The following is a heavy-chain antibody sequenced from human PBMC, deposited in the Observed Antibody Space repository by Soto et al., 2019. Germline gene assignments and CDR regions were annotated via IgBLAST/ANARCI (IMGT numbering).Heavy chain of an antibody. V-gene: IGHV4-39*01. CDR3: TGEPYSSPFI. CDR2: IYHTGTT. J-gene: IGHJ4*02. Sequence: QLQELGPRLVKPSETLSLTCTVSGGSISSGDYYWGWVRQPPGKGLEWIGSIYHTGTTYYNSSLKSPLIMSVDRSENQFSLRMNSVTVTDTAVYYCTGEPYSSPFIWGQGTLVTVSS. CDR1: GGSISSGDYY. D-gene: IGHD4-4*01.